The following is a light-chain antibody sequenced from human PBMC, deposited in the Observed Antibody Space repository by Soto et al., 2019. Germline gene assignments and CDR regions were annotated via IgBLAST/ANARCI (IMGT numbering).Light chain of an antibody. CDR2: GAS. J-gene: IGKJ4*01. CDR3: QHFNNWPPELT. V-gene: IGKV3D-15*01. CDR1: QSVSSN. Sequence: EIVMTQSPATLSVSPGERATLSCRASQSVSSNLAWYQQKPGQAPRLLIYGASSRATGIPDRFSGSGSGTDFTLTISSLQSEDFATYYCQHFNNWPPELTFGGGTKVDIK.